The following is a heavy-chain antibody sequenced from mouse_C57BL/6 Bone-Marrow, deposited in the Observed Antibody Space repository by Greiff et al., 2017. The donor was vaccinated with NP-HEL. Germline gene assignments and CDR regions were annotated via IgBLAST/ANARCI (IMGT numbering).Heavy chain of an antibody. CDR1: GYTFTSYG. D-gene: IGHD1-1*01. V-gene: IGHV1-81*01. CDR3: AREGYYGSSRAWFAY. J-gene: IGHJ3*01. CDR2: IYPRSGNT. Sequence: VQLQQSGAELARPGASVKLSCKASGYTFTSYGISWVKQRTGQGLEWIGEIYPRSGNTYYNEKFKGKATLTADKSSSTAYMELRSLTSEDFAVYFCAREGYYGSSRAWFAYWGQGTLVTVSA.